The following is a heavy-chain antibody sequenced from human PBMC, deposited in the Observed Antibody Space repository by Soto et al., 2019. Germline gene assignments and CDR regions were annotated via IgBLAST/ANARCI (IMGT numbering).Heavy chain of an antibody. D-gene: IGHD6-6*01. CDR2: INHSGST. V-gene: IGHV4-34*01. CDR3: AQNYGYCCSGGIGEPYGY. Sequence: SETLSLTCAVYGGSFSGYYWIWIRQPPGKGLEWIGEINHSGSTNYNPSLKSRVTISVDTSKNQFSLKLSSVTAADTAVYYCAQNYGYCCSGGIGEPYGYWGQGTLVLVSS. J-gene: IGHJ4*02. CDR1: GGSFSGYY.